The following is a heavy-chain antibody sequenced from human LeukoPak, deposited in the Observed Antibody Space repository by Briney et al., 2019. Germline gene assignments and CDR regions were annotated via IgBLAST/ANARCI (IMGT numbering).Heavy chain of an antibody. Sequence: ASVKVSCKASGYTFTSYGISWVRQAPGQGLEWMGWISAYNGYTNYAQKIQGRVTMTTDTSTNTAYMELRSLRSDDTAVYYCARDRGGWGFDYWGQGTLVTVSS. CDR2: ISAYNGYT. J-gene: IGHJ4*02. V-gene: IGHV1-18*01. CDR1: GYTFTSYG. D-gene: IGHD6-19*01. CDR3: ARDRGGWGFDY.